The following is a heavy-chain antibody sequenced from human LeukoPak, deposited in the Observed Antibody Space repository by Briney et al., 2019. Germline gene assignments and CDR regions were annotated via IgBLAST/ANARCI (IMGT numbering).Heavy chain of an antibody. CDR1: GFTFSTYG. Sequence: GGSLRLSCAASGFTFSTYGIHWVRQAPGKGLEWVAVISNDGNIKYYADSVKGRFTISRDNSKNTLNLQMNSLRGEDTAVYYCARKSAAGYFDYWGQGTLVTVSS. V-gene: IGHV3-30*03. CDR3: ARKSAAGYFDY. J-gene: IGHJ4*02. CDR2: ISNDGNIK. D-gene: IGHD6-13*01.